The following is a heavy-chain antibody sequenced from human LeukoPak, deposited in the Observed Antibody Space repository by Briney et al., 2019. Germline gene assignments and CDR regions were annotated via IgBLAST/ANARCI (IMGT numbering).Heavy chain of an antibody. CDR3: ARGGSSWASPDYYYYYMDV. CDR2: INSDGSST. Sequence: GGSLRLSCAASGFTFSSYSMNWVRQAPGKGLVWVSRINSDGSSTSYADSVKGRFTISRDNAKNTLYLQMNSLRAEDTAVYYCARGGSSWASPDYYYYYMDVWAKGPRSPSP. CDR1: GFTFSSYS. J-gene: IGHJ6*03. D-gene: IGHD6-13*01. V-gene: IGHV3-74*01.